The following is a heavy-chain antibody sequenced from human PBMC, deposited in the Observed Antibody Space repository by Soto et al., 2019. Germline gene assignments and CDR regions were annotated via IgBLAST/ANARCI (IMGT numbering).Heavy chain of an antibody. J-gene: IGHJ4*02. V-gene: IGHV3-23*01. D-gene: IGHD6-19*01. CDR3: AKRDAVAGANDY. Sequence: EVQLLESGGGLVQPGGSLRLSCAASGFTFSTYPMSWVRQAPGMGLEWVSLIGGSGGSTYYADSVKGRFTISRDKSKNTLYMQMNRLRAEDTAVYYCAKRDAVAGANDYWGQGTLVTVSS. CDR1: GFTFSTYP. CDR2: IGGSGGST.